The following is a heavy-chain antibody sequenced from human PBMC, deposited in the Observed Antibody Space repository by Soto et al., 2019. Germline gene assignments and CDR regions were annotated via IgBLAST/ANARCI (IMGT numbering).Heavy chain of an antibody. Sequence: SETLSLTCTVSGGSISSSSYYWGWIRQPPGKGLEWIGSIYYSGSTYYNPSLKSRVTISVDTSKNQFSLKLSSVTAADTAVYYCARYLFGVVIIYAFDIWGQGTMVTVSS. CDR3: ARYLFGVVIIYAFDI. D-gene: IGHD3-3*01. CDR1: GGSISSSSYY. J-gene: IGHJ3*02. V-gene: IGHV4-39*01. CDR2: IYYSGST.